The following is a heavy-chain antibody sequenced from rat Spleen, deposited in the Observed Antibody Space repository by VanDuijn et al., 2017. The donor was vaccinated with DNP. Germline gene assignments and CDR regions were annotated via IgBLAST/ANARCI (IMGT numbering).Heavy chain of an antibody. V-gene: IGHV5-25*01. CDR2: ISTGGGET. Sequence: VQLKESGPGLVQPSQTLSLTCTVSGFSLTSYSVNWVRQPPGKGLEWVASISTGGGETYYGDSVKGRFTISRDNAKSTLYLQMDSLRSEDTATYYCASLNYGRYYWGQGVMVTVSS. CDR3: ASLNYGRYY. CDR1: GFSLTSYS. J-gene: IGHJ2*01. D-gene: IGHD1-11*01.